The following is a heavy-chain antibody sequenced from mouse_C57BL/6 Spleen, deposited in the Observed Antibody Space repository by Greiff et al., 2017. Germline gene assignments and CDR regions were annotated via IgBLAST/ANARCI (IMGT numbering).Heavy chain of an antibody. J-gene: IGHJ1*03. CDR3: ARELNYYGSSYGYFDA. CDR2: IDPNSGGT. V-gene: IGHV1-72*01. CDR1: GYTFTSYW. Sequence: QVQLQPPGAELVKPGASVKLSCKASGYTFTSYWMHWVKQRPGRGLEWIGRIDPNSGGTKYNEKFKSKATLTVDKPSSTAYMQLSSLTSEDSAVYYCARELNYYGSSYGYFDAWGTGTTVTVSS. D-gene: IGHD1-1*01.